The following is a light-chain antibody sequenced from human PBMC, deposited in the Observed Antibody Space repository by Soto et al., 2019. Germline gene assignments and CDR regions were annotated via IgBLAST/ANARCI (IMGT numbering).Light chain of an antibody. J-gene: IGKJ3*01. CDR3: QQYGSSPPVT. CDR1: QDISNY. V-gene: IGKV1-33*01. CDR2: DAS. Sequence: DIQMTQSPSSLSASVGDRVTITCQASQDISNYLNWYQQKPGKAPKLLIYDASNLETGVPSRFSGSGSGTDFTFTISSLQPEDFAVYYCQQYGSSPPVTFGPGTKVDIK.